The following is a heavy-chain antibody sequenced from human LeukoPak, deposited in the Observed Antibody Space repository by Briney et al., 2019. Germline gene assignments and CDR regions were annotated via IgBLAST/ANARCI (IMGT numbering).Heavy chain of an antibody. D-gene: IGHD4-17*01. CDR2: IIPIFGTA. CDR1: GGTFSSYA. CDR3: ARERLNDYGDYSYFDY. Sequence: SVKVSCKASGGTFSSYAISWVRRAPGQGLEWMGGIIPIFGTANYAQKFQGRVTITTDESTSTAYMELSSLRSEDTAVYYCARERLNDYGDYSYFDYWGQGTLVTVSS. V-gene: IGHV1-69*05. J-gene: IGHJ4*02.